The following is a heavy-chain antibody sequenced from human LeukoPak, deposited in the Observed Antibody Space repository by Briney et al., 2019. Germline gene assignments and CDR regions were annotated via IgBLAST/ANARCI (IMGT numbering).Heavy chain of an antibody. CDR2: IIPIFGTA. CDR3: ASSTRGFMGFYYFDY. D-gene: IGHD3-10*01. J-gene: IGHJ4*02. CDR1: GGTFSSYA. V-gene: IGHV1-69*05. Sequence: GASVKVSCKASGGTFSSYAISWVRQAPGQGLEWMGGIIPIFGTANYAQKFQGRVTITTDESTSTAYMELSSLRSEDTAVYYCASSTRGFMGFYYFDYWGQGTLVTVSS.